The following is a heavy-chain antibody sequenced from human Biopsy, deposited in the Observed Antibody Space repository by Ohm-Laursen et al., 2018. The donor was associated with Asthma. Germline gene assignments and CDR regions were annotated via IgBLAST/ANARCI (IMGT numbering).Heavy chain of an antibody. D-gene: IGHD2-15*01. CDR1: GVSIRSYY. CDR3: AGFCSGGNCPDH. V-gene: IGHV4-59*01. J-gene: IGHJ4*02. Sequence: TLSLTCIVSGVSIRSYYWTRIRQPPGKGLEWIGNIHYSGSTYSNPSLKSRVTISVDTSKKQISLRLSSVIAADTAVYYCAGFCSGGNCPDHWGQGTLVTVSS. CDR2: IHYSGST.